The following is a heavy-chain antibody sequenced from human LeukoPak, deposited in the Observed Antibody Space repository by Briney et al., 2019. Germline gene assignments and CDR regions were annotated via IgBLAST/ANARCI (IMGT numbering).Heavy chain of an antibody. J-gene: IGHJ5*02. Sequence: SQTLSLACAISGDNVSSNSAAWNWIRQSPSRGLQWLGRTYYRSNLYNDYAVSVKSRITINPDTSKNHSSLQQNSVTPEDTAVYSCARDMWQQWLANWFDPWGQGTLVTVSS. CDR1: GDNVSSNSAA. CDR3: ARDMWQQWLANWFDP. V-gene: IGHV6-1*01. CDR2: TYYRSNLYN. D-gene: IGHD6-19*01.